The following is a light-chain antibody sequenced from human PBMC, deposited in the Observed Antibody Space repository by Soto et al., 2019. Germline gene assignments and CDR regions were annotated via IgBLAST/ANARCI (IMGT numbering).Light chain of an antibody. V-gene: IGKV3-15*01. Sequence: EIVMTQSPATLSVSPGERATLSCRASQSVSSNLAWYQQKPGQAPRLLIYGASSRATGIPARFSGSGSGTEFTLTISSLQSEDFAVYDCQQDNNWFFFGGGTKVEIK. J-gene: IGKJ4*01. CDR1: QSVSSN. CDR2: GAS. CDR3: QQDNNWFF.